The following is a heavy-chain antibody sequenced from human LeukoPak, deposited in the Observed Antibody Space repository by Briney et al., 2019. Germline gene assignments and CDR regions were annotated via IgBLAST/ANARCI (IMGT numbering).Heavy chain of an antibody. CDR1: GFTFSSYW. J-gene: IGHJ4*02. D-gene: IGHD6-13*01. Sequence: GGSLRLSCAASGFTFSSYWMHWVRQAPGKGLVWVSRINSDGSSTCYADSVKGRFTISRGNATSTLYLQMNTLRAEDTAVYYCARVSGIGAAGPKGYWGRGTLVTVSS. CDR3: ARVSGIGAAGPKGY. CDR2: INSDGSST. V-gene: IGHV3-74*01.